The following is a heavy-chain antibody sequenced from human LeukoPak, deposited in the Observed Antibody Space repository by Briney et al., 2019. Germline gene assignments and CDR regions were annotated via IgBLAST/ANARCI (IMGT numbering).Heavy chain of an antibody. CDR3: AKFLNNYYDSSGYGPGYFDY. J-gene: IGHJ4*02. CDR1: GFTFSSYA. CDR2: ISGSGGST. D-gene: IGHD3-22*01. Sequence: GGSLRLSCATSGFTFSSYAMSWVRQAPGKGLEWVSAISGSGGSTYYADSMKGRFTISRDNSKNTLYLQMNSLRAEDTAVYYCAKFLNNYYDSSGYGPGYFDYWGQGTLVTVSS. V-gene: IGHV3-23*01.